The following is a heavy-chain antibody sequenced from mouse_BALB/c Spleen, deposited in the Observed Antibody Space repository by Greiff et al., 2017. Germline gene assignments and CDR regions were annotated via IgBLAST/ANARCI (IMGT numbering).Heavy chain of an antibody. Sequence: VQLQQSGAELMKPGASVKISCKATGYTFSSYWIEWVKQRPGHGLEWIGEILPGSGSTNYNEKFKGKATFTADTSSNTAYMQLSSLTSEDSAVYYCARTPYYGSSSAWFADWGQGTLVTVSA. V-gene: IGHV1-9*01. CDR2: ILPGSGST. CDR1: GYTFSSYW. CDR3: ARTPYYGSSSAWFAD. D-gene: IGHD1-1*01. J-gene: IGHJ3*01.